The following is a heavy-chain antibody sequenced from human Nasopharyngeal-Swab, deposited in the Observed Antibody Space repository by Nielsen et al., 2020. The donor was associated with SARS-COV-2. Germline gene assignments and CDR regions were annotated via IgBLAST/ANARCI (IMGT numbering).Heavy chain of an antibody. CDR3: ARDRPHWGCDY. Sequence: GESLKISCAASGFTFSSYAMSWVRQAPGKGLEWVSAISGSGGSTYYADSVKGRSTLSRDNSKSTVYLQMNSLRPEDTAVYYCARDRPHWGCDYWGQGTLVTVSS. J-gene: IGHJ4*02. V-gene: IGHV3-23*01. D-gene: IGHD3-16*01. CDR2: ISGSGGST. CDR1: GFTFSSYA.